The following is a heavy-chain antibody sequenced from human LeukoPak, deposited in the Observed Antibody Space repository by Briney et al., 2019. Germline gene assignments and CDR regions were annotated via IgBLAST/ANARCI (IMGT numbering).Heavy chain of an antibody. V-gene: IGHV3-30*04. CDR2: ILQDGRNQ. D-gene: IGHD2-8*02. J-gene: IGHJ4*02. CDR3: ARDFTGTFCIDY. CDR1: GFTFSSYA. Sequence: QTGGSLRLSCAASGFTFSSYAMHWARQAPGKGLEWVAVILQDGRNQNYADSVKGRFTISRDNSKNTLYLQMNSLRAEDTAVYYCARDFTGTFCIDYWGQGNLVTVSS.